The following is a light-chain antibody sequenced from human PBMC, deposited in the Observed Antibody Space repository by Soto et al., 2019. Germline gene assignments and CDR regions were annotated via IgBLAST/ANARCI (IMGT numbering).Light chain of an antibody. Sequence: QSVRTQPASVSGSPGQSITISCTGTSSGVCGYNYVSWYQQHPGKSPKLMIYDISNRPSGVSHRFSGSKSGNTASLTVSGLQGDDDAASYSGSYTRSSYSVFGGVTKLTVL. V-gene: IGLV2-14*01. CDR2: DIS. CDR3: GSYTRSSYSV. CDR1: SSGVCGYNY. J-gene: IGLJ3*02.